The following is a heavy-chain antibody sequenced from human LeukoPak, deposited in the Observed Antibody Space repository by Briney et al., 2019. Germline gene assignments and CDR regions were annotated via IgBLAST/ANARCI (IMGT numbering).Heavy chain of an antibody. V-gene: IGHV1-69*06. CDR3: ARVNPEYDYVWGSYRYSPMDV. CDR1: GGTFSSYA. CDR2: IIPIFGTA. J-gene: IGHJ6*04. D-gene: IGHD3-16*02. Sequence: ASVKVSCKASGGTFSSYAISWVRQAPGQGLEWMGGIIPIFGTANYAQKFQGRVTITADKSTSTAYMELSSLRSEDTGVYYCARVNPEYDYVWGSYRYSPMDVWGKGTTVTVSS.